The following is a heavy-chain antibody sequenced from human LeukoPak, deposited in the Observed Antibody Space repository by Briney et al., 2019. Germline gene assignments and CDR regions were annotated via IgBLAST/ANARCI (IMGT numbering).Heavy chain of an antibody. Sequence: ASVKVSCKASGGTFSSYAISWVRQAPGQGLEWMGGIIPTFGTANYAQKFQGRVTITADESTSTAYMELSSLRSEDTAVYYCARGAYYYDSSGPFYWGQGTLVTVSS. D-gene: IGHD3-22*01. J-gene: IGHJ4*02. CDR2: IIPTFGTA. CDR3: ARGAYYYDSSGPFY. V-gene: IGHV1-69*13. CDR1: GGTFSSYA.